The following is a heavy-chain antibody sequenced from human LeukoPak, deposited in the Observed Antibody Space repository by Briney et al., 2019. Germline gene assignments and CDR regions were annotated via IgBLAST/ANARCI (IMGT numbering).Heavy chain of an antibody. V-gene: IGHV3-53*01. CDR2: IHSGGTT. D-gene: IGHD5-12*01. J-gene: IGHJ4*02. Sequence: GGSLSLSCAASGFTVGNNYMSWVRQAPGKGLEWVSVIHSGGTTDYADSVQGRFTISRDNSKTTVYLHMNSLRAEDTAVYYCARDSDSGYGPFASWGQGTLVTVSS. CDR1: GFTVGNNY. CDR3: ARDSDSGYGPFAS.